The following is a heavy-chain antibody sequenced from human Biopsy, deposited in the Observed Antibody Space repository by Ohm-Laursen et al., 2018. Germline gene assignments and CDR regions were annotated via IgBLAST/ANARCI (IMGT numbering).Heavy chain of an antibody. CDR2: INCKTGAT. CDR3: ARDPLNGHKHFDY. V-gene: IGHV1-2*02. Sequence: SVKVSYKASSYTFTDYNIHWMRQAPGQGLEWLGYINCKTGATNYAQKFQGTVTMTRDTSISTAYLALGSLRSADTAIYYCARDPLNGHKHFDYWGQGSLVTVSS. J-gene: IGHJ4*02. CDR1: SYTFTDYN. D-gene: IGHD2-8*01.